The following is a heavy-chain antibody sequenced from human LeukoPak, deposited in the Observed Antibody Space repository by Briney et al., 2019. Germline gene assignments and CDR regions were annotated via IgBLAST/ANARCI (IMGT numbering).Heavy chain of an antibody. CDR1: GGSFSGYY. J-gene: IGHJ5*02. CDR2: INHSGST. CDR3: ARGYYYDKERSDP. Sequence: SETLSLTCAVYGGSFSGYYWSWIRQPPGKGLEWIGEINHSGSTNYNPSLKSRVTISVDTSKNQFSLKLSSVTAADTAVYYCARGYYYDKERSDPWGQGTLVTVSS. D-gene: IGHD3-22*01. V-gene: IGHV4-34*01.